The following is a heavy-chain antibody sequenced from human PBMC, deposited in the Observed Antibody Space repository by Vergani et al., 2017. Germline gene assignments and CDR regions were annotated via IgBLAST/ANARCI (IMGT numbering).Heavy chain of an antibody. J-gene: IGHJ5*01. CDR1: GFSFHSYW. CDR2: IKSDGSIT. CDR3: ARARCIETCYMSKWLDS. D-gene: IGHD3-9*01. Sequence: DVHLAESGGGFFQPGGSLRLSCSASGFSFHSYWMHWVRQVPGTGLLWVSRIKSDGSITAYADSVKGRFTISRDNAQNTLYLQMNSLRVEDTGVYYCARARCIETCYMSKWLDSWGQGTLVTVSS. V-gene: IGHV3-74*03.